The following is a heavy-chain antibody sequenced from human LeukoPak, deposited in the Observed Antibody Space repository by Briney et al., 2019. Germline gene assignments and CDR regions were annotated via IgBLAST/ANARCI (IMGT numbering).Heavy chain of an antibody. D-gene: IGHD3-16*02. V-gene: IGHV3-7*01. CDR2: IKQDGSEK. CDR3: ARSYYVWGSYPPDDY. J-gene: IGHJ4*02. Sequence: GGSLRLSCAASGFTFSSHWMSWVRQAPGKGLEWVANIKQDGSEKYYVDSVKGRFTISRDNAKNSLYLQMSSLRAEDTAVYYCARSYYVWGSYPPDDYWGQGTLVTVSS. CDR1: GFTFSSHW.